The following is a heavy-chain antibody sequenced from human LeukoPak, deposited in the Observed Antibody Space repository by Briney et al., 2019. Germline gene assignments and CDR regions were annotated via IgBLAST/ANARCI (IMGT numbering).Heavy chain of an antibody. CDR2: INPSGGST. V-gene: IGHV1-46*01. CDR1: GYTFTSYY. J-gene: IGHJ6*02. D-gene: IGHD4-23*01. CDR3: ARGGRYGGNSEGYGMDV. Sequence: GASVKVSCKASGYTFTSYYMHRVRQAPGQGLEWMGIINPSGGSTSYAQKFQGRVTMTRDTSTSTVYMELSSLRSEDTAVYYCARGGRYGGNSEGYGMDVWGQGTTVTVSS.